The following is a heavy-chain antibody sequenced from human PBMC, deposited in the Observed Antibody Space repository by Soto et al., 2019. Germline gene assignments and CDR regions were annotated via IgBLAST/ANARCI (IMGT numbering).Heavy chain of an antibody. D-gene: IGHD1-7*01. CDR3: ARDEGYKWNYGGSWFDP. Sequence: QVQLVQSGAEVKKPGASVKVSCKASGYTFTSYGISWVRQAPGQGLEWMGWISAYNGNTNYAQKLQGRVTMTTDTSTSTAYMLLRSLGSGDTAVYYCARDEGYKWNYGGSWFDPWGQGTLVTVSS. V-gene: IGHV1-18*01. CDR2: ISAYNGNT. CDR1: GYTFTSYG. J-gene: IGHJ5*02.